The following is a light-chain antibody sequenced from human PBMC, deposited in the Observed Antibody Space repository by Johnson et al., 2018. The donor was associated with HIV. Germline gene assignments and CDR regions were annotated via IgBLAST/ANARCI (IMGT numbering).Light chain of an antibody. Sequence: QSVLTQPPSVSAAPGQKVTISCSGSSSDIGKNYVSWYQQLPGTAPKLLVYENNKRPSGIPDRFSGSKSGTSATLDITVLQAGDEADYYCGTWDSSLSTYVFGTGTKVTVL. J-gene: IGLJ1*01. CDR1: SSDIGKNY. V-gene: IGLV1-51*02. CDR3: GTWDSSLSTYV. CDR2: ENN.